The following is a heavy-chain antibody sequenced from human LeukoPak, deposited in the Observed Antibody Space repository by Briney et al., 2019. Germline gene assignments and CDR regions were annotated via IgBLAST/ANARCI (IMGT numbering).Heavy chain of an antibody. CDR3: AKADTAMDLYYFDY. D-gene: IGHD5-18*01. Sequence: GGSLRLSCAASGFTFSSYAMSWIRQAPGKGLEWVSAISGSGGSTYYADSVKGRFTISRDNSKNTLYLQMNSLRAEDTAVYYCAKADTAMDLYYFDYWGQGTLVTVSS. CDR1: GFTFSSYA. J-gene: IGHJ4*02. CDR2: ISGSGGST. V-gene: IGHV3-23*01.